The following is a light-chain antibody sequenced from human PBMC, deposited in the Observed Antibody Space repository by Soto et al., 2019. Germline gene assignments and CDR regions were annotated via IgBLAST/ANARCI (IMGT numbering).Light chain of an antibody. Sequence: EIVLTQSPGTLSLSPGERATLSCRASQSVSTYLAWYQQKPGQAPRLLIYGASSRATGIPDRFSGSGSGTDFTLTISRLETEDFAVYYCQQYGSSSWTFGQGTKVEIK. CDR1: QSVSTY. CDR3: QQYGSSSWT. CDR2: GAS. V-gene: IGKV3-20*01. J-gene: IGKJ1*01.